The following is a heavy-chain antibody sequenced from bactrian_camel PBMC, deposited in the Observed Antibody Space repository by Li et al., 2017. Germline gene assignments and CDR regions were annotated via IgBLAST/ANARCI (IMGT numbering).Heavy chain of an antibody. CDR1: GYAYNRQTTHVSYC. CDR2: IVNDGSAT. J-gene: IGHJ4*01. CDR3: HDNQCHRGWPGAY. D-gene: IGHD1*01. V-gene: IGHV3S6*01. Sequence: HVQLVESGGGSVQAGGSLRLSCTVSGYAYNRQTTHVSYCLAWFRQAAGKEREAVASIVNDGSATYQNTVKGRFTISKDVTKDTVYLQMNDLKPEDTAMYSCHDNQCHRGWPGAYRGQGTQVTVS.